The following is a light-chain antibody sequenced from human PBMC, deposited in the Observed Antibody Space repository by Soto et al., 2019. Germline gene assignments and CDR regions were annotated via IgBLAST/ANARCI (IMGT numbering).Light chain of an antibody. V-gene: IGLV1-40*01. Sequence: QSVLTQPPSVSGAPGQSVTISCTGSSSNIGAGYDVHWYQQLPRTAPKLLIYSNSNRPSGVPDRFSGSKSGTSASLAITGLQAEDEADYYCQSYDSRLSGSRVFGGGTQLTVL. CDR3: QSYDSRLSGSRV. J-gene: IGLJ2*01. CDR1: SSNIGAGYD. CDR2: SNS.